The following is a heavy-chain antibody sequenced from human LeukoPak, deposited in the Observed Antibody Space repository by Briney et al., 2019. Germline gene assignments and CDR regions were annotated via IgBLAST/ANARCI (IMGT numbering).Heavy chain of an antibody. J-gene: IGHJ6*03. V-gene: IGHV4-39*01. Sequence: SDPLSLTCTVSGGSISSSSYYWGWIRQPPGNGLDWFGSIYYSGSTYYNPSLKSRVTISVDTSKNQFSLKLSSVTAADTAVYYCARQGSQYYDFWSGYYSYYYYMDVWGKGTTVTVSS. D-gene: IGHD3-3*01. CDR2: IYYSGST. CDR1: GGSISSSSYY. CDR3: ARQGSQYYDFWSGYYSYYYYMDV.